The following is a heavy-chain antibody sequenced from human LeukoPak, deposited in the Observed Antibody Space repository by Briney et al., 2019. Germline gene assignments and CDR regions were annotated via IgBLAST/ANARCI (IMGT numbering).Heavy chain of an antibody. CDR2: MDPKSGKA. V-gene: IGHV1-8*01. D-gene: IGHD2-15*01. CDR1: GYTFTRHD. CDR3: ARGEEGAASGTGCFDH. J-gene: IGHJ4*02. Sequence: ASVKVSCKASGYTFTRHDIIWVRQATGQGLERMGWMDPKSGKAGYEQKFQGRVTMTRDTSITTAYMELTNLRSEDTAMYYCARGEEGAASGTGCFDHWAQGTLVTVSS.